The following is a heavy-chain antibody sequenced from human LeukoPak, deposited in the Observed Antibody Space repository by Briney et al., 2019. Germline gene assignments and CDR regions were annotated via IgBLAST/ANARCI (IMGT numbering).Heavy chain of an antibody. CDR1: GGSISSGGYY. D-gene: IGHD1-26*01. CDR2: IYHSGST. V-gene: IGHV4-30-2*01. Sequence: SETLSLTCTVSGGSISSGGYYWSWIRQPPGKGLEWIGYIYHSGSTYYNPSLKSRVTISVDRSKNQFSLKLSSVTAADTAVYYCARSVPRFGSPNWFDPWGQGTLVTVSS. CDR3: ARSVPRFGSPNWFDP. J-gene: IGHJ5*02.